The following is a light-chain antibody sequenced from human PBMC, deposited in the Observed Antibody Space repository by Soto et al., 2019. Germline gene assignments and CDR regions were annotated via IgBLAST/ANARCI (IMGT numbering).Light chain of an antibody. V-gene: IGKV3-20*01. CDR3: QQYHNWPPIT. Sequence: EIVLTQSPGTLSLSPGERAALSCRASQSVSSKFLAWYQQKPGQAPRLLIYAASNRATGIPDRFSGSGSGTDFTLTISRLEPEDFAIYYCQQYHNWPPITFGQGTRLEI. CDR1: QSVSSKF. J-gene: IGKJ5*01. CDR2: AAS.